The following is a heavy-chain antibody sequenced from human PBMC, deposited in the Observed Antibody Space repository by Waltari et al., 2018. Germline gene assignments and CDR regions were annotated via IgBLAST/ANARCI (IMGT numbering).Heavy chain of an antibody. CDR2: ISAYNSHT. Sequence: QAQLVQSGAEVKMPGASVRVSCKASGYTFPNFGISWVRQAPGQGLEWRGWISAYNSHTNYAQNRQGRVSMTIDTSTRTVYMELRSLRSDDTAVYYCARLFYGSGTYDGWFDPWGQGTLVTVSS. CDR3: ARLFYGSGTYDGWFDP. V-gene: IGHV1-18*01. J-gene: IGHJ5*02. CDR1: GYTFPNFG. D-gene: IGHD3-10*01.